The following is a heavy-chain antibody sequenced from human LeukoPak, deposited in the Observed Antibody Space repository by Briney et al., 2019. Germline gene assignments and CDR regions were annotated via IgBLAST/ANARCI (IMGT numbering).Heavy chain of an antibody. CDR2: MKQDGSEK. CDR1: GFTFSSYW. D-gene: IGHD1-14*01. CDR3: AGRTQPGDAFDI. V-gene: IGHV3-7*03. Sequence: GGSLRLSCAASGFTFSSYWMSWVGQAPGKGLEWVANMKQDGSEKYYVDSVKGRFTISRDNAKNSLYLQMNSLRAEDTALYHCAGRTQPGDAFDIWGQGTMVTVSS. J-gene: IGHJ3*02.